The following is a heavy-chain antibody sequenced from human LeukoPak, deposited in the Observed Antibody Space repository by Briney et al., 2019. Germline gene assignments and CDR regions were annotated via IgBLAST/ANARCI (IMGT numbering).Heavy chain of an antibody. J-gene: IGHJ4*02. Sequence: SETLSVTCTVSGVSIASHYWSWIRQSPGKGLEWIGCVYNSGTTVYNPSLTGRVTISVDTSKNQYSLNLRSVTAADAAVYYCARDAYWGQGILVTVSS. CDR3: ARDAY. CDR1: GVSIASHY. CDR2: VYNSGTT. V-gene: IGHV4-59*11.